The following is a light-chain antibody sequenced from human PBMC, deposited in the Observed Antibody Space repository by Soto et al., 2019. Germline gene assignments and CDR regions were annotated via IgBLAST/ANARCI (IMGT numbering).Light chain of an antibody. V-gene: IGLV1-44*01. CDR2: SND. Sequence: QSVLTQPPSASGTPGQRVTISCSGSSSNIGSNSVNWYQQLPGTARKLLIYSNDRRPSGVPDRFSGSKSGNTASLTISGLRAEDEADYYCCSYAGDNIFYVFGSGTKVTVL. CDR1: SSNIGSNS. CDR3: CSYAGDNIFYV. J-gene: IGLJ1*01.